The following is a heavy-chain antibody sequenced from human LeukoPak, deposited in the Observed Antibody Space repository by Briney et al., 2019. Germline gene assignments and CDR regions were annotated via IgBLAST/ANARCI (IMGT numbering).Heavy chain of an antibody. CDR3: ARYYYDDSGPYYLVDF. Sequence: GASLRLSCTASGFPFSSYAMSWVRQAPGKGLEWVSGISGSGGSTYYADSVKGRFTTSRDNSKNTLYLQMNSLRVEDTAVYYCARYYYDDSGPYYLVDFWGQGTLVTVSS. V-gene: IGHV3-23*01. CDR2: ISGSGGST. CDR1: GFPFSSYA. D-gene: IGHD3-22*01. J-gene: IGHJ4*02.